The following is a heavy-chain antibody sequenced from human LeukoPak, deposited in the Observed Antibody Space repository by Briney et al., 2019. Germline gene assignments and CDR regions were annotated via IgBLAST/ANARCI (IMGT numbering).Heavy chain of an antibody. Sequence: SETLSLTCTVSGGSISSSSYYWGWIRQPPGKGLEWIGSIYYSGSTNYNPSLKSRVTISVDTSKNQFSLKLSSVTAADTAVYYCARELRTYYYGSGRKGPFDYWGQGTLVTVSS. D-gene: IGHD3-10*01. J-gene: IGHJ4*02. CDR1: GGSISSSSYY. CDR3: ARELRTYYYGSGRKGPFDY. V-gene: IGHV4-39*07. CDR2: IYYSGST.